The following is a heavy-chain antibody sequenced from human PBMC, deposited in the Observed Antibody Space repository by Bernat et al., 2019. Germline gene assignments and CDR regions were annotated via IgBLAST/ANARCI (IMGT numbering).Heavy chain of an antibody. Sequence: EVQLVQSGAEVKKPGESLKISCKGSGYSFTSYWIGWVRQMPGKGLEWMGIIYPGDSDTRYSPSFQGQVTISADKSISTAYLQWSSLKASDTAMYYCARQVDIVAMTEYFDYWGQGTLVTVSS. V-gene: IGHV5-51*01. CDR3: ARQVDIVAMTEYFDY. CDR2: IYPGDSDT. D-gene: IGHD5-12*01. CDR1: GYSFTSYW. J-gene: IGHJ4*02.